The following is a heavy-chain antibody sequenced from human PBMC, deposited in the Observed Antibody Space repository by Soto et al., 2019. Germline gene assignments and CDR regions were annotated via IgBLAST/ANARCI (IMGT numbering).Heavy chain of an antibody. CDR3: ARHGSIGGRLNWIDP. CDR2: IYPDDSQT. Sequence: PGESLKISCMTSGYSFNTHWIGWVRQTPGKGLEWMGIIYPDDSQTRYSPSFQGQVTISADKLFNTAYLQWSSLKASDTAMYYCARHGSIGGRLNWIDPWGQGSLVTVSS. CDR1: GYSFNTHW. V-gene: IGHV5-51*01. J-gene: IGHJ5*02. D-gene: IGHD6-6*01.